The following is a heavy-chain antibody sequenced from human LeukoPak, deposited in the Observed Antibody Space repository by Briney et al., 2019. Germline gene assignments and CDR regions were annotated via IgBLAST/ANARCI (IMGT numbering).Heavy chain of an antibody. J-gene: IGHJ4*02. CDR3: ARGSPSGYDRGYYFDY. Sequence: SETLSLTCAVSGDSISSNHWWSWIRQPAGKGLEWIGRIYTSGSTNYNPSLKSRVTMSVDTSKNQFSLKLSSVTAADTAVYYCARGSPSGYDRGYYFDYWGQGTLVTVSS. CDR1: GDSISSNH. V-gene: IGHV4-4*07. D-gene: IGHD5-12*01. CDR2: IYTSGST.